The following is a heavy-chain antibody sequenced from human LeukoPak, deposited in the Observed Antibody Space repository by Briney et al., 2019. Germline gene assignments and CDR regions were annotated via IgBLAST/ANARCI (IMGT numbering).Heavy chain of an antibody. CDR3: AKVTVAGNYYYYYGMDV. D-gene: IGHD6-19*01. V-gene: IGHV3-23*01. CDR2: ISGSGGST. CDR1: GFTFSSYA. J-gene: IGHJ6*04. Sequence: PGGSLRLSCAASGFTFSSYAMSWVRQAPGKGLEWVSDISGSGGSTYYADSVKGRFTISRDNSKNTLYLQMNGLRAEDTAVYYCAKVTVAGNYYYYYGMDVWGKGTTVTVSS.